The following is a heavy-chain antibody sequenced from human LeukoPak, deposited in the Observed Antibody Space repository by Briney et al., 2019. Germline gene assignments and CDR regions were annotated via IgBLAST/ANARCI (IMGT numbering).Heavy chain of an antibody. Sequence: SETLSLTRTVSRGSLSSGGYYWSWIRQPPGKGLEWIGYIYYSGSTYYNPSLKSRVTISVDTSKNQFSLKLSSVTAADTAVYYCASAPGGDYSYKFDYWGQGTLVTVSS. D-gene: IGHD4-17*01. CDR2: IYYSGST. J-gene: IGHJ4*02. CDR3: ASAPGGDYSYKFDY. CDR1: RGSLSSGGYY. V-gene: IGHV4-30-4*01.